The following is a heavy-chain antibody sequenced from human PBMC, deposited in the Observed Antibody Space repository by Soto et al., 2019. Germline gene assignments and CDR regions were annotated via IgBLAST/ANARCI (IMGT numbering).Heavy chain of an antibody. J-gene: IGHJ4*02. V-gene: IGHV3-23*01. CDR3: AKALRPRGGYYFDY. Sequence: EVQLLESGGGLVQPGGSLRLSCAASGFTFSSYAMSWVRQAPGKGLEWVSAISGSGGSTYYADSVKGRFTISRDNSKKTLYLQMNSLRVEDTAVYYCAKALRPRGGYYFDYWGQGTLVTVSS. D-gene: IGHD3-10*01. CDR2: ISGSGGST. CDR1: GFTFSSYA.